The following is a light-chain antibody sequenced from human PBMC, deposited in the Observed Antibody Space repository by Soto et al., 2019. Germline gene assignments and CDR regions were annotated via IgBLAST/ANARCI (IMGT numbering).Light chain of an antibody. CDR3: QQSYTTPVYT. CDR2: AAS. V-gene: IGKV1-39*01. CDR1: QNIIFY. Sequence: DLPMTQSPSSLSASVGDRVTITCRASQNIIFYLNWYQLKPGKAPKLLIYAASNLQSGVPSRFSGSGSGTEFTLTISSLQPEDFATYFCQQSYTTPVYTFGQGTKLEIK. J-gene: IGKJ2*01.